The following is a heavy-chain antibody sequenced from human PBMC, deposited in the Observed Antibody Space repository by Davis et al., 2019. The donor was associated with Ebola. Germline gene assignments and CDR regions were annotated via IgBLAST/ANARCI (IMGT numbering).Heavy chain of an antibody. Sequence: PSETLSLTCLVSDDSMTSSSYYWGWIRQSPGKGPEWIGSIYYSGTTFYNPSFKSRVTISADASRHQFSLRVTSVTAADTATYYCVRQKEDSLPSDGFDVWGQGTKVIVSS. CDR3: VRQKEDSLPSDGFDV. D-gene: IGHD5-18*01. V-gene: IGHV4-39*01. CDR2: IYYSGTT. J-gene: IGHJ3*01. CDR1: DDSMTSSSYY.